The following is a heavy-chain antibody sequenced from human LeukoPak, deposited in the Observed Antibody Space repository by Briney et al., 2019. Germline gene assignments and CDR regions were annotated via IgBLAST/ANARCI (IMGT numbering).Heavy chain of an antibody. CDR2: INPSGGNT. V-gene: IGHV1-46*01. CDR3: AREVGIGGHFDY. CDR1: GYIFTSFY. J-gene: IGHJ4*02. Sequence: GASVKVSCKASGYIFTSFYMHWVRQAPGQGLEWMGIINPSGGNTGYAQKFQGRVTMTRDTSTSTVYMELSSLRSEDTAVYYCAREVGIGGHFDYWGRGTPVTVSS. D-gene: IGHD1-26*01.